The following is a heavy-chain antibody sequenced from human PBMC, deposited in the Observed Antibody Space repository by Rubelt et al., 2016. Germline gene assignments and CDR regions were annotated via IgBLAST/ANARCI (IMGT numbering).Heavy chain of an antibody. CDR3: ARDASEWSRDS. V-gene: IGHV3-74*01. CDR2: IDSDVSNT. D-gene: IGHD3-3*01. J-gene: IGHJ5*02. Sequence: EVQLLESGGGLVQPGGSLRLSCVVSGFTFRSYWMHWVRQAPGKGLVWVSGIDSDVSNTVYADSVKGRFTISRDNAKNTLYLKMNSLRVDDTAIYYCARDASEWSRDSWGQGTLVTVSS. CDR1: GFTFRSYW.